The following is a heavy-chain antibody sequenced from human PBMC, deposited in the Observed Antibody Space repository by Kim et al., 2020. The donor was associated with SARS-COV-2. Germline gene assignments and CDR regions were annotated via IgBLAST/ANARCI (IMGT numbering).Heavy chain of an antibody. CDR1: GYRFIDYY. V-gene: IGHV1-2*02. Sequence: ASVKVSCKAAGYRFIDYYVHWVRQAPGQGLEWMGWINPNSGYTKYAQKFQGKVTMTSDTSISTVYMELSRLISDDTAVYYCARGGTMVCGPFTIWCQG. J-gene: IGHJ3*02. CDR3: ARGGTMVCGPFTI. D-gene: IGHD3-10*01. CDR2: INPNSGYT.